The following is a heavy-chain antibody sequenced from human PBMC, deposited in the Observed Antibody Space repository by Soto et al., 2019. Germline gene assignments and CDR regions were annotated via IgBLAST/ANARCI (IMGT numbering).Heavy chain of an antibody. CDR3: ARSPMVAHYYYGMDV. CDR1: GGSISSYY. D-gene: IGHD5-12*01. V-gene: IGHV4-59*01. CDR2: IYYSGST. J-gene: IGHJ6*02. Sequence: SETLSLTCTVSGGSISSYYWSWIRQPPGKGLEWIGYIYYSGSTNYNPSLKSRVTISVDTSKNQFSLKLSSVTAADTAVYYCARSPMVAHYYYGMDVWGQGTTVTVSS.